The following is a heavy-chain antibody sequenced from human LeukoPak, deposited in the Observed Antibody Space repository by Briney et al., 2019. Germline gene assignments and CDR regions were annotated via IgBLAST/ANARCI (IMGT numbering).Heavy chain of an antibody. J-gene: IGHJ5*02. CDR2: ISTSGNT. V-gene: IGHV4-4*09. D-gene: IGHD3-10*01. CDR3: ARELWFVNAPGSWLDP. CDR1: GGSISGYY. Sequence: SETLSLTCTVSGGSISGYYLNWIRQPPGKGLEWIGYISTSGNTNYNPSLRSRVTISVDRSRNQFSLRLTSVTAADTAVYYCARELWFVNAPGSWLDPWGPGTLVAVSS.